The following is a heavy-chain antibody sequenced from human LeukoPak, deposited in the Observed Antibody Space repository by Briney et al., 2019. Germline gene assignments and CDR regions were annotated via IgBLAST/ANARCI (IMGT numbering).Heavy chain of an antibody. Sequence: SETLSLTCTVSGGSISSYYWSWIRQPPGKGLEWIGYIYYSGSTNYNPSLKSRVTISVDTSKNQFSLKLSSVTAADTAVYYCARAGGSGWPDYWGQGTLVTVSS. V-gene: IGHV4-59*01. D-gene: IGHD6-19*01. CDR3: ARAGGSGWPDY. CDR2: IYYSGST. J-gene: IGHJ4*02. CDR1: GGSISSYY.